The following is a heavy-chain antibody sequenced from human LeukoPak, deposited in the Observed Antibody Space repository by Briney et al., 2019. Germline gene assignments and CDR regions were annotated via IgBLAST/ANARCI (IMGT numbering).Heavy chain of an antibody. V-gene: IGHV1-18*01. CDR2: ISAYNGNT. J-gene: IGHJ4*02. D-gene: IGHD6-19*01. CDR3: ARAFPREAGYFDY. CDR1: GYTFTSYG. Sequence: ASVKVSCKASGYTFTSYGISWVRQAPGQGLEWMGWISAYNGNTNYAQKLQGRVTMTTDTSTSTAYVELRSLRSDDTAVYYCARAFPREAGYFDYWGQGTLVTVSS.